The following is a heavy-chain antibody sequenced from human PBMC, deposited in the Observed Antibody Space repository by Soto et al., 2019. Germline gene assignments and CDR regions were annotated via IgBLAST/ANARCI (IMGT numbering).Heavy chain of an antibody. CDR2: ISGSGGST. Sequence: EVQLLESGGRLVQPGGSLRLACEVSGFTFTNYAMSWVRQAPGKGLEWLSRISGSGGSTSYADSVKGRFTVSRDNSKNTLYLQMDSLRTEDTAVYYCAKNFWFGESVFDSWGQGTLVTVSS. J-gene: IGHJ4*02. D-gene: IGHD3-10*01. V-gene: IGHV3-23*01. CDR1: GFTFTNYA. CDR3: AKNFWFGESVFDS.